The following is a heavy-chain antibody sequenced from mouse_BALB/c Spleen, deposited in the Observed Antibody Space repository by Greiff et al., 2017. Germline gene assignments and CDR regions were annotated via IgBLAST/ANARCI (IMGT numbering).Heavy chain of an antibody. J-gene: IGHJ2*01. CDR3: ARRRDYGYDY. V-gene: IGHV5-6-5*01. Sequence: EVKVVESGGGLVKPGGSLKLSCAASGFTFSSYAMSWVRQTPEKRLEWVASISSGGSTYYPDSVKGRFTISRDNARNILYLQMSSLRSEDTAMYYCARRRDYGYDYWGQGTTLTVSS. D-gene: IGHD1-2*01. CDR2: ISSGGST. CDR1: GFTFSSYA.